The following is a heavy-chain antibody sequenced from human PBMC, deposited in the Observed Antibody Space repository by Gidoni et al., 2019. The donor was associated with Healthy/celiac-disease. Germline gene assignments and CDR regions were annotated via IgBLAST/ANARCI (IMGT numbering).Heavy chain of an antibody. CDR3: ARVGGSGMASLNGWSAFDI. CDR2: IYTSGGT. D-gene: IGHD1-26*01. V-gene: IGHV4-4*07. Sequence: QVQLPESGPGLVKPSATLSTTCTVSGRSLSRYYGSGFRHPAGKGLEWIVRIYTSGGTNSNPSLKSRVTMSVDTSKIQFSLKLSSVTAADTAVYYCARVGGSGMASLNGWSAFDIWGQGTMVTVSA. J-gene: IGHJ3*02. CDR1: GRSLSRYY.